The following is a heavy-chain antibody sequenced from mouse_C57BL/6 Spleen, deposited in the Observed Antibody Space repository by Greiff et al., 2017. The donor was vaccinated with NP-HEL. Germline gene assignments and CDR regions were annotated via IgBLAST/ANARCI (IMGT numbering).Heavy chain of an antibody. CDR1: GYTFTSYG. CDR2: IYPRSGNT. Sequence: VQLQQSGAELARPGASVKLSCKASGYTFTSYGISWVKQRTGQGLEWMGEIYPRSGNTYYNEKFKGKATLTAEKSSSTAYMELRRLTSEDSAVYFCAIPFPEGAASWFAYWGQGTLVTVSA. CDR3: AIPFPEGAASWFAY. D-gene: IGHD1-2*01. J-gene: IGHJ3*01. V-gene: IGHV1-81*01.